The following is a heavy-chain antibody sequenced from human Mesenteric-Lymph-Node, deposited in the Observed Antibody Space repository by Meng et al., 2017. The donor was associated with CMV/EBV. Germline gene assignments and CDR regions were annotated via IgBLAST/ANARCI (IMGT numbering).Heavy chain of an antibody. CDR2: MEPNTGDT. CDR3: ARGNGGSFDY. CDR1: GYIFTSYD. J-gene: IGHJ4*02. Sequence: KVSCKASGYIFTSYDINWVRQATGQGLEWMGWMEPNTGDTGYAQEFQDRVTMTRDTSINTAYMELSSLRSEDTAVYFCARGNGGSFDYWDQGSLVTVSS. V-gene: IGHV1-8*01. D-gene: IGHD3-10*01.